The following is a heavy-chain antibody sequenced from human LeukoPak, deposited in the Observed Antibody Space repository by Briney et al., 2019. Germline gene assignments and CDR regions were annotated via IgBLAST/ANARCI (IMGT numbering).Heavy chain of an antibody. CDR2: INHSGST. D-gene: IGHD4-17*01. V-gene: IGHV4-34*01. CDR3: GREVYRKGYGDYGGFDP. Sequence: SETLSLTCAVYGGSFSGYYWSWIRQPPGKRLEWIGEINHSGSTNYDSSLESRVTISVDTSKNQCSLKLSSVTVSDTAVYYCGREVYRKGYGDYGGFDPWGQGTLVTVSS. J-gene: IGHJ5*02. CDR1: GGSFSGYY.